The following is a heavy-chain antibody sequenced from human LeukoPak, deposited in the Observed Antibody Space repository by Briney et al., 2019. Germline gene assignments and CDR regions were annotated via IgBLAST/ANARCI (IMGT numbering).Heavy chain of an antibody. CDR3: ARGDSSTWFPSGLHIDH. V-gene: IGHV4-39*07. J-gene: IGHJ4*02. CDR2: IFYSGNT. Sequence: ETLSLTCTVSGGSISRTSYYWGWIRQPPGEGLEWIGSIFYSGNTYYNPSLESRLTISADTSKNQFSLNLNSVTAADTAVYFCARGDSSTWFPSGLHIDHWGQGILVSVSS. CDR1: GGSISRTSYY. D-gene: IGHD6-13*01.